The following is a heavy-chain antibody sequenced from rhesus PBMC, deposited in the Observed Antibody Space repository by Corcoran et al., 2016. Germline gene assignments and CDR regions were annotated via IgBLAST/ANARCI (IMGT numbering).Heavy chain of an antibody. CDR3: ATYSSGWYAHYYFDY. J-gene: IGHJ4*01. CDR1: GGSISSDY. V-gene: IGHV4-147*01. Sequence: QVQLQESGPGLVKPSETLSLTCAVSGGSISSDYWSWFRHSPGKGLVWIGYIYGGSGSTSNNPSLKSRVTISTDTSKNQLSLKLSSVTAADTAVYYCATYSSGWYAHYYFDYWGQGVLVTVSS. D-gene: IGHD6-31*01. CDR2: IYGGSGST.